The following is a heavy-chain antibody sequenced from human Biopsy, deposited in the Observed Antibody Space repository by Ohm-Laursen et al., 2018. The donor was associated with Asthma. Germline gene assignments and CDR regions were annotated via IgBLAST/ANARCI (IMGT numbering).Heavy chain of an antibody. CDR1: GFTFSSYG. CDR2: ISYDGSNK. J-gene: IGHJ3*02. CDR3: ARGNHHLDYGGNSGAFDI. V-gene: IGHV3-30*03. D-gene: IGHD4-23*01. Sequence: SLRLSCTASGFTFSSYGMHWVRQAPGKGLEWVAVISYDGSNKYYADSVKGQFTISRDNSKNTLYLQMNSLRAEDTAVYYCARGNHHLDYGGNSGAFDIWGQGTMVTVSS.